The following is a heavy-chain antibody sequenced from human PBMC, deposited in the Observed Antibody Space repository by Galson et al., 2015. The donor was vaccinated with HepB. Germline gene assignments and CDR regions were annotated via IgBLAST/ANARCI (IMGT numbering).Heavy chain of an antibody. Sequence: SLRLSCAASGFTFSDYYMSWIRQAPGKGLEWVSYISSSSSYTNYADSVKGRFTISRGNAKNSLYLQMNSLRAEDTAVYYCARAHLIYDYVWGSYREDAFDIWGQGTMVTVSS. CDR1: GFTFSDYY. D-gene: IGHD3-16*02. CDR2: ISSSSSYT. J-gene: IGHJ3*02. CDR3: ARAHLIYDYVWGSYREDAFDI. V-gene: IGHV3-11*05.